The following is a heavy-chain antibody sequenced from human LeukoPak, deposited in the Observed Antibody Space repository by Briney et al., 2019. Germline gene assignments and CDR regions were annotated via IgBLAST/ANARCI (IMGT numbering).Heavy chain of an antibody. CDR1: GGSISSSSYY. CDR2: IYYSGST. J-gene: IGHJ4*02. D-gene: IGHD4-17*01. CDR3: ARRAVNDLDY. V-gene: IGHV4-39*01. Sequence: SETLSLTCTVSGGSISSSSYYWAWIRQPPGKGLEWIGSIYYSGSTYYNPSLKSRVTISVDTSKNQFSLKLSSVTAADTAVYYCARRAVNDLDYWGQGTLVTVSS.